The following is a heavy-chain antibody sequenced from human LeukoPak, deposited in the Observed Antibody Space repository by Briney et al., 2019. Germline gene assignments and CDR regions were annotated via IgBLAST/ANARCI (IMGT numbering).Heavy chain of an antibody. CDR1: GFTFSSYA. CDR2: ISGSGGST. J-gene: IGHJ6*02. D-gene: IGHD2-2*01. Sequence: PGGSLRLSCAASGFTFSSYAMGWVRQAPGKGLEWVSAISGSGGSTYYADSVKGRFTISRDNSKNTLYLQMNSLRAEDTAVYYCAKEEGYCSSTSCPYYYYGMDVWGQGTTVTVSS. CDR3: AKEEGYCSSTSCPYYYYGMDV. V-gene: IGHV3-23*01.